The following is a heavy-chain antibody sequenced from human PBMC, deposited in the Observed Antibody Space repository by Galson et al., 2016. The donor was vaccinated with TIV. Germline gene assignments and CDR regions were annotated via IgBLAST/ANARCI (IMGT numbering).Heavy chain of an antibody. CDR2: VSYAGSKP. V-gene: IGHV3-30-3*01. CDR1: GFIFNDHV. CDR3: AKGPYNYYYMDV. Sequence: SLRLSCAASGFIFNDHVMHWVRQAPGKGLVWVALVSYAGSKPLYAGSVQGRFTISRDNSKNMVFLQMNSPRPEDPAVYYWAKGPYNYYYMDVWGKGTTVTVSS. J-gene: IGHJ6*03.